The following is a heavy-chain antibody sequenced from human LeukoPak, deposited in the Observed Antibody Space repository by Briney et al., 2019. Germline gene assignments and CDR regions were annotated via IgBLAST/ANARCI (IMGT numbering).Heavy chain of an antibody. CDR1: GLKFTNFW. Sequence: GGSLRLSCVVSGLKFTNFWMNWVRQAPGKGLEWVASIKQDGSQKSYVDSVKGRFTISRDNAKNSLSLQMDSLRGEDTAVYYCARERDDYDLGHFDSWGQGALVTV. CDR2: IKQDGSQK. J-gene: IGHJ5*01. D-gene: IGHD3-3*01. CDR3: ARERDDYDLGHFDS. V-gene: IGHV3-7*01.